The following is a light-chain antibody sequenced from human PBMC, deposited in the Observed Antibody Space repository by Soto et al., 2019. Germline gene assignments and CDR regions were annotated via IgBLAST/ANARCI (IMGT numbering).Light chain of an antibody. V-gene: IGKV3-11*01. J-gene: IGKJ4*01. CDR1: QSVSNY. CDR3: QQRSNWPLT. Sequence: EIVLTQSPDTLSLSPGESATLSCRASQSVSNYLGWYQQKPGQAPRLLIYDASNRATGIPARFSGSGSGADFTLTISSLEPEDFAVYYCQQRSNWPLTFGGGTKVDIK. CDR2: DAS.